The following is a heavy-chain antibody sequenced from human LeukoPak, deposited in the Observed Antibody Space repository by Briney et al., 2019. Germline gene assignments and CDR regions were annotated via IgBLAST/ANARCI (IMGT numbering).Heavy chain of an antibody. CDR3: ASLSWELLDWFDP. V-gene: IGHV1-2*02. CDR1: GYTFSGYY. Sequence: ASVKVSCKASGYTFSGYYMQWVRQAPGQGLEWMGWINPNSGGTNYAQKFQGGVTMTRDTSISTAYMELSRLRSDDTAVYYCASLSWELLDWFDPWGQGTLVTVSS. CDR2: INPNSGGT. D-gene: IGHD1-26*01. J-gene: IGHJ5*02.